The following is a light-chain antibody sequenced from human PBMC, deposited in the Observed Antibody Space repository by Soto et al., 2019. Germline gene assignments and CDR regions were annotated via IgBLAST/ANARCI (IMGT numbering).Light chain of an antibody. V-gene: IGLV2-14*01. CDR1: TSDVGAYNY. CDR2: EVD. CDR3: SSYTVINTAV. Sequence: QSALTQPASVSGSPGQSVSISCTGCTSDVGAYNYVAWYQHKPGKAPRLLIYEVDHRPSGISPRFSGSKSGNTASRTISGLQTDDEADYYCSSYTVINTAVFGGGTKVTVL. J-gene: IGLJ3*02.